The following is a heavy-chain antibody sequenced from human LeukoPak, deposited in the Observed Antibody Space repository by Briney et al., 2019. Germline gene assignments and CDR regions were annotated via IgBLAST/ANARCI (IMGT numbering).Heavy chain of an antibody. CDR1: GFTFSNYW. V-gene: IGHV3-74*03. D-gene: IGHD3-10*01. CDR2: IKRDGSTT. J-gene: IGHJ4*01. Sequence: GGSLRLSCAASGFTFSNYWVHWVRQAPGKGLVWVSRIKRDGSTTKYADSVKGRFTASRDNAKNTLNLQMNSLRAEDTAVYYCTRDKKSGESSEIDYWGKGTLVTVSS. CDR3: TRDKKSGESSEIDY.